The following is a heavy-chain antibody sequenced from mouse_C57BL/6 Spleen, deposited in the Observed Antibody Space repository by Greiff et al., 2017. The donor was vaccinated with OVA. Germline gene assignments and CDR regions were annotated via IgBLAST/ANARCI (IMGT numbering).Heavy chain of an antibody. CDR1: GYAFSSSW. Sequence: QLQQSGPELVKPGASVKISCKASGYAFSSSWMNWVKQRPGKGLEWIGRIYPGDGDTNYNGKFKGKATLTADKSSSTAYMQLSSLTSEDSAVYFCAGYYGNLDYWGQGTTLPVSS. CDR3: AGYYGNLDY. V-gene: IGHV1-82*01. CDR2: IYPGDGDT. D-gene: IGHD1-1*01. J-gene: IGHJ2*01.